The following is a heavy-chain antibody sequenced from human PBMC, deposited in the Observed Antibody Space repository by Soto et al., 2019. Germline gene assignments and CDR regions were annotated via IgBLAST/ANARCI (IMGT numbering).Heavy chain of an antibody. J-gene: IGHJ6*02. CDR3: ARGPASFGVVTSYYYGMDV. D-gene: IGHD3-3*01. V-gene: IGHV3-30-3*01. CDR1: GFTFSNYA. CDR2: ISYDGSNK. Sequence: PGGSLRLSCAASGFTFSNYAMHWVRQAPGKGLEWVALISYDGSNKYYADSVKGQFTISRDSSKNTLYLQMNSMRAEDTAVYYCARGPASFGVVTSYYYGMDVWGQGTTVTVSS.